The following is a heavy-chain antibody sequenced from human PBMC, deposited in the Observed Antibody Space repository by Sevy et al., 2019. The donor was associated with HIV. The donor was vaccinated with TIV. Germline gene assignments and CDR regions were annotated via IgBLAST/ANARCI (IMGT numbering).Heavy chain of an antibody. Sequence: GGSLRLSCAASGFTFWNYGMNWVRQAPGKGVEWVSGISGSGTTTHYADSVKGRFTTPRDNSKNTVYFQMNSLRAEDTAVYYCAKLTATRSGYCDYWGQGTLVTVSS. CDR2: ISGSGTTT. J-gene: IGHJ4*02. CDR1: GFTFWNYG. D-gene: IGHD3-22*01. V-gene: IGHV3-23*01. CDR3: AKLTATRSGYCDY.